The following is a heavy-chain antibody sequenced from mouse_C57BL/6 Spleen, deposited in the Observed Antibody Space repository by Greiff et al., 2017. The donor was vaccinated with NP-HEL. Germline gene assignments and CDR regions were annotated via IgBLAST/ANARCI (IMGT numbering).Heavy chain of an antibody. CDR2: ISSGSSTI. Sequence: EVKLMESGGGLVKPGGSLKLSCAASGFTFSDYGMHWVRQAPEKGLEWVAYISSGSSTIYYADTVKGRFTISRDNAKNTLFLQMTSLRSEDTAMYYCARRDPNYYAMDYWGQGTSVTVSS. CDR3: ARRDPNYYAMDY. V-gene: IGHV5-17*01. CDR1: GFTFSDYG. D-gene: IGHD3-3*01. J-gene: IGHJ4*01.